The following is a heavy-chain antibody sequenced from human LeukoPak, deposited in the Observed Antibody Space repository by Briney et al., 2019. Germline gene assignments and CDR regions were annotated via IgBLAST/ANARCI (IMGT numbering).Heavy chain of an antibody. J-gene: IGHJ4*02. D-gene: IGHD3-22*01. CDR2: IYYSVDT. Sequence: PSETLSLTCTVSGDSIIGSYWSWIRQAPGKGLEWIAYIYYSVDTNYNPSLQSRVTISVDISKKQFSLRLTSATAADTAVYYCARRRYYDSSGYNPTYYFDHWGQGILVSVSS. V-gene: IGHV4-59*01. CDR1: GDSIIGSY. CDR3: ARRRYYDSSGYNPTYYFDH.